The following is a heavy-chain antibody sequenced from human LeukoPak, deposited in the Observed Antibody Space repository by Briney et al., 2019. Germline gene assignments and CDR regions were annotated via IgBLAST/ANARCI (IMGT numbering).Heavy chain of an antibody. CDR3: ARSGKGARKDGSFDY. J-gene: IGHJ4*02. Sequence: VSSVKVSCKASGGTFISYAISWVRQAPGQGGEWMGGIIPIFGTANYAQKFQGRVTITADKSTSTAYMELSSLRSEDTAVYYCARSGKGARKDGSFDYWGQGTLVTVSS. D-gene: IGHD4/OR15-4a*01. V-gene: IGHV1-69*06. CDR2: IIPIFGTA. CDR1: GGTFISYA.